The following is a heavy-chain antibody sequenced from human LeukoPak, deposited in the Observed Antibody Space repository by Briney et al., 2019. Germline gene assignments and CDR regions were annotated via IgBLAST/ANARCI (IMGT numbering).Heavy chain of an antibody. CDR1: GGTFNNSA. V-gene: IGHV1-69*05. CDR3: ARDVHGDYGSGWFDP. D-gene: IGHD4-17*01. J-gene: IGHJ5*02. CDR2: IMPPFGTA. Sequence: SVKVSCKSSGGTFNNSAISWVRQAPGQGLEWLGGIMPPFGTAGYAQKFQGRVTITKDESTRTVYLELTRPTSDDTAVYYCARDVHGDYGSGWFDPWGQGTLVSVSS.